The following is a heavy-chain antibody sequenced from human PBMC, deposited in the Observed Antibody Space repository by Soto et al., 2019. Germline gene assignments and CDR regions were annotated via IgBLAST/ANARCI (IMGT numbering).Heavy chain of an antibody. CDR2: VIPILGQA. V-gene: IGHV1-69*13. CDR3: ARVGGVGAPPGADY. D-gene: IGHD1-26*01. Sequence: SVKVSCKASGGIFSSYAISWLRQAPGQGLEWMGAVIPILGQAYYAQNLQDRVTITADESTRTTYMELSSLRSEDTAVYFCARVGGVGAPPGADYWGQGTLVTVSS. CDR1: GGIFSSYA. J-gene: IGHJ4*02.